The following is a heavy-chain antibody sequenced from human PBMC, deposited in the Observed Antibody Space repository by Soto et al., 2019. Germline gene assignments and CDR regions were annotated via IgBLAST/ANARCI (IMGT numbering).Heavy chain of an antibody. D-gene: IGHD5-12*01. CDR2: INHSAST. CDR3: ARGPRNSGYRTGAGFYYYYNGMDD. J-gene: IGHJ6*02. Sequence: QVQLQQWGAGLLKPSETLSLTCGVYGGSFTAYYWRWIRQPPGKGLEFIGEINHSASTNYSPSLKSRVTISIDTSRNHFSLTLRSVTAADTAVYYCARGPRNSGYRTGAGFYYYYNGMDDWGQGTTVTVSS. CDR1: GGSFTAYY. V-gene: IGHV4-34*01.